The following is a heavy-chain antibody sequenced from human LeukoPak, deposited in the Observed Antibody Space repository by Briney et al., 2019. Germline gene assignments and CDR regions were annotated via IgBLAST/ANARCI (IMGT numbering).Heavy chain of an antibody. CDR3: AKDHLYYYDSGGYYLDY. J-gene: IGHJ4*02. Sequence: GGSLRLSCAASGFTFSSYAMSWVRQAPGKGLEWVSAISGSGGSTYYADSVKGRFTISRDNSKNTLYLQMSSLRAEDTAVHYCAKDHLYYYDSGGYYLDYWGQGTLVVVSS. CDR1: GFTFSSYA. CDR2: ISGSGGST. D-gene: IGHD3-22*01. V-gene: IGHV3-23*01.